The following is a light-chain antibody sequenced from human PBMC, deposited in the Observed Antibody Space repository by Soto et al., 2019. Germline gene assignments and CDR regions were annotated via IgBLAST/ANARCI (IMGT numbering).Light chain of an antibody. J-gene: IGKJ3*01. Sequence: EIVLTQSPGTLSLSPGERVTLSCRASQSVSSSSLAWYQQKPGQAPRLLIYGASSRATGIPDRFSGSESGTDFTLTISRLEPEDYAVYYCQQYGSSPFTFGPGTKVDIK. V-gene: IGKV3-20*01. CDR2: GAS. CDR3: QQYGSSPFT. CDR1: QSVSSSS.